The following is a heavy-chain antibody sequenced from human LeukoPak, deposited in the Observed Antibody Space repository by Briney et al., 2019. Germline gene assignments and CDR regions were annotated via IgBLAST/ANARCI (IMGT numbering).Heavy chain of an antibody. Sequence: PGGSLRLSCAAAGFTFSSSSMNWVRQTPGKGLEWVSSISGESKYIYYADSVKGRFTISRDNAKNSLYLQMNSLRAEDTAVYYCARLLGYCSGGSCYGGNWFDPWGQGTLVTVSS. CDR1: GFTFSSSS. J-gene: IGHJ5*02. CDR2: ISGESKYI. CDR3: ARLLGYCSGGSCYGGNWFDP. V-gene: IGHV3-21*01. D-gene: IGHD2-15*01.